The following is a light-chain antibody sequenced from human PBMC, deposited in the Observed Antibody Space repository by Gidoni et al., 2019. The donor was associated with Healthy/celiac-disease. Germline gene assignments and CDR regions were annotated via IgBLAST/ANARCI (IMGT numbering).Light chain of an antibody. Sequence: EIVLTQSPATLSLSPGERATLFCRASQSVSSYLAWYQQKPGQAPRLLIYDASNRATGIPARFSGSGSGTDFTLTISSLEPEDFAVYYCQQRSNWPRGITFGQXTRLEIK. V-gene: IGKV3-11*01. CDR3: QQRSNWPRGIT. CDR1: QSVSSY. J-gene: IGKJ5*01. CDR2: DAS.